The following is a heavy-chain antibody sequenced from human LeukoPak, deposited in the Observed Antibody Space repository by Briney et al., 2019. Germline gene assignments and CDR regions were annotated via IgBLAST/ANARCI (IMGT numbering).Heavy chain of an antibody. D-gene: IGHD1-26*01. CDR3: ARDTKRSRARWENLGFDP. J-gene: IGHJ5*02. CDR1: GYTFTGNY. V-gene: IGHV1-2*02. CDR2: ISPNSGGT. Sequence: ASVKVSCKASGYTFTGNYMHWVRQAPGQGLEWMGWISPNSGGTNCAQKFQGRVTMTRDTSSSTAYMELRSLRSDDTAVYYCARDTKRSRARWENLGFDPWGQGTLVTVSS.